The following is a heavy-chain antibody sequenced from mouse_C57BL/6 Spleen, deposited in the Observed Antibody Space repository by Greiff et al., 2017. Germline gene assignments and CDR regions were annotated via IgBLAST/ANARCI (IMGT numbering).Heavy chain of an antibody. CDR3: ARWEEGFAY. CDR2: ISNGGGST. D-gene: IGHD4-1*01. CDR1: GFTFSDYY. Sequence: EVTVEESGGGLVQPGGSLKLSCAASGFTFSDYYMYWVRQTPEKRLEWVAYISNGGGSTYYPDTVKGRFTISRDNAKNTLYLQMSRLKAGDTAMYYCARWEEGFAYWGQGTLVTVSA. V-gene: IGHV5-12*01. J-gene: IGHJ3*01.